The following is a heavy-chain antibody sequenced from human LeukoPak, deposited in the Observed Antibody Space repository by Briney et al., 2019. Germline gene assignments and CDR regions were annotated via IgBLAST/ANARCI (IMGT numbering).Heavy chain of an antibody. D-gene: IGHD2-2*01. J-gene: IGHJ4*02. Sequence: PGGSLRLSCAASGFTFSSYSMNWVRQAPGKGLEWVSSISSSSYIYYADSVKGRFTISRDNAKNSLYLQMNSLRAEDTAVYYCARQESIVVVPAATDYWGQGTLVTVSS. CDR2: ISSSSYI. CDR1: GFTFSSYS. CDR3: ARQESIVVVPAATDY. V-gene: IGHV3-21*01.